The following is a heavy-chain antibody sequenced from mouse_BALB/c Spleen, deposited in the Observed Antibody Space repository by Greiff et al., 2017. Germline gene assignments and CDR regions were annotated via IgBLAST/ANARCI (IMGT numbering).Heavy chain of an antibody. CDR2: ISSGGSYT. V-gene: IGHV5-6-4*01. CDR1: GFTFSSYT. J-gene: IGHJ3*01. CDR3: TRDPDDYGAWFAY. Sequence: EVQGVESGGGLVKPGGSLKLSCAASGFTFSSYTMSWVRQTPEKRLEWVATISSGGSYTYYPDSVKGRFTISRDNAKNTLYLQMSSLKSEDTAMYYGTRDPDDYGAWFAYWGQGTLVTVSA. D-gene: IGHD2-4*01.